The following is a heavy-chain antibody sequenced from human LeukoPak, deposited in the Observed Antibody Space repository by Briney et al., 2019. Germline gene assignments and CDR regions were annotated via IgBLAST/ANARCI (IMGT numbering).Heavy chain of an antibody. CDR2: ISYDGSNK. CDR3: AKDQGYSSGWYGWGAFDI. CDR1: GFTFSSYG. J-gene: IGHJ4*02. V-gene: IGHV3-30*18. D-gene: IGHD6-19*01. Sequence: GGSLRLSCAASGFTFSSYGMHWVRQAPGKGLEWVAVISYDGSNKYYADSVKGRFTISRDNSKNTLYLQMNSLRAEDTAVYYCAKDQGYSSGWYGWGAFDIWGQGTLVTVSS.